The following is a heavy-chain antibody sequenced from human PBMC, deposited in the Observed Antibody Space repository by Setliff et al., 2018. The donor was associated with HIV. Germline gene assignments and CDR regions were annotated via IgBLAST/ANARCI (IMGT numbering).Heavy chain of an antibody. Sequence: GESLKISCIASGFSFNNYYMSWVRQAPGKGLEWVANIKQDGTDKYYVDSVRGRFTISRDNARNSLFLQMNSLRVEDTAVYYCARDTRDTPSCYAGPRFVYWGQGNLVTVSS. J-gene: IGHJ4*02. D-gene: IGHD2-2*01. V-gene: IGHV3-7*01. CDR3: ARDTRDTPSCYAGPRFVY. CDR1: GFSFNNYY. CDR2: IKQDGTDK.